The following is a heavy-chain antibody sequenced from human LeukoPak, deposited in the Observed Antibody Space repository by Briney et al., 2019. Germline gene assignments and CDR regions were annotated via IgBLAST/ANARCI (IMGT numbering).Heavy chain of an antibody. Sequence: PGGSLRLSCAASGFTLSSYSMNWVRQAPGKGLEWVSTISGSGDRTYYADSVKGRFTISRDNSKNTLYLQMNSLRAEDTAVYYCAKDIRSSWYYFQDWGQGTLVTVSS. D-gene: IGHD6-13*01. J-gene: IGHJ1*01. CDR1: GFTLSSYS. V-gene: IGHV3-23*01. CDR3: AKDIRSSWYYFQD. CDR2: ISGSGDRT.